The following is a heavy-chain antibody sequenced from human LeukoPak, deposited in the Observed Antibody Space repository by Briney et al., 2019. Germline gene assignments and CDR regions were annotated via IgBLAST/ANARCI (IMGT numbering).Heavy chain of an antibody. J-gene: IGHJ6*03. CDR2: IYTSGST. V-gene: IGHV4-4*07. D-gene: IGHD3-10*01. CDR3: ARVSMVRGGSLTDYYYYYMDV. CDR1: GGSISSYY. Sequence: SETLSLTCTVSGGSISSYYWSWIRQPAGKGLEWIGRIYTSGSTNYNPSLKSRVTMSVDTSKNQFSLKLSSVTAADTAVYYCARVSMVRGGSLTDYYYYYMDVWGKGTTVTISS.